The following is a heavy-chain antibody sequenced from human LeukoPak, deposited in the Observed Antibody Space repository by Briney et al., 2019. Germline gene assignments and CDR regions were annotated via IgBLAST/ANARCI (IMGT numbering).Heavy chain of an antibody. D-gene: IGHD3-10*01. CDR2: IIPIFGTA. Sequence: SVKVSFKASGGTFSSYAISWVRQAPGQGLEWMGGIIPIFGTANYAQKFQGRVTITADESTSTAYMELSSLRSEDTAVYYCAGSYYNGPFDYWGQGTLVTASS. V-gene: IGHV1-69*13. CDR3: AGSYYNGPFDY. J-gene: IGHJ4*02. CDR1: GGTFSSYA.